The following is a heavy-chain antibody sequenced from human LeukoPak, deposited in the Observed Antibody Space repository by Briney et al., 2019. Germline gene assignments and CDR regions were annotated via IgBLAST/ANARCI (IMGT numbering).Heavy chain of an antibody. V-gene: IGHV1-18*01. D-gene: IGHD3-22*01. J-gene: IGHJ6*04. CDR1: GYTFTSYG. CDR2: ISAYNGNT. Sequence: GASVKVSCKASGYTFTSYGISWVRQAPGQGLEWMGWISAYNGNTNYAQKLQGRVTMTTDTSTSTAYMELRSLRSDDTAVYYRARDENYYDSSGYYSPDVWGKGTTVTVSS. CDR3: ARDENYYDSSGYYSPDV.